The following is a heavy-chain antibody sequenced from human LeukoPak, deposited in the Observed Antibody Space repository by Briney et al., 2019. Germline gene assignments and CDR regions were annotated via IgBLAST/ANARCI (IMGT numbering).Heavy chain of an antibody. J-gene: IGHJ3*02. CDR2: ISGSGGST. CDR3: AKDGGYVDAFDI. CDR1: GFIFHDYA. D-gene: IGHD6-25*01. V-gene: IGHV3-23*01. Sequence: PGGSLRLSCAASGFIFHDYAMSWVRQAPGKGLEWVSAISGSGGSTYYADSVKGRFTISRDNSKNTLYLQMNSLRAEDTAVYYCAKDGGYVDAFDIWGQGTMVTVSS.